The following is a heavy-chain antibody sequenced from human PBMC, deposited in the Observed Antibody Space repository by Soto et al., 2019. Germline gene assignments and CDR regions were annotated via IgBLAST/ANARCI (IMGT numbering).Heavy chain of an antibody. Sequence: SETLSLTCTVSGDSVSSGSHFWSWIRQHPGKGLEWIGYISFSGTTYYNPSLKSRLTISIETSKNQFSLKLASMTAADSAFYYCARGSHIIGAKTFFDYWGQGTMVTVYS. J-gene: IGHJ4*02. CDR1: GDSVSSGSHF. D-gene: IGHD1-26*01. V-gene: IGHV4-31*03. CDR3: ARGSHIIGAKTFFDY. CDR2: ISFSGTT.